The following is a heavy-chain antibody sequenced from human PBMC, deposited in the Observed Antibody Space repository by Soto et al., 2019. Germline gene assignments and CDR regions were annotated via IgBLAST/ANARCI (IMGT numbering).Heavy chain of an antibody. CDR2: ISHRSATT. V-gene: IGHV3-23*01. J-gene: IGHJ4*02. D-gene: IGHD3-22*01. CDR3: ARQIVELIPYFDH. CDR1: GFTFSIYA. Sequence: LRLSCAASGFTFSIYAMSWVRQAPGKGLEWVSTISHRSATTYYADSVKGRFAVSRDNSKNTLYLQMNSLRAEDTAVYYCARQIVELIPYFDHWGQGSLVPVSS.